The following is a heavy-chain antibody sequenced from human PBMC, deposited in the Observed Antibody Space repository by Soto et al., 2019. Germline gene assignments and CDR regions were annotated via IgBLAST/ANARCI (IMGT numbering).Heavy chain of an antibody. J-gene: IGHJ4*02. CDR1: GYTFTSYD. Sequence: ASVKVSCKASGYTFTSYDINWVRQATGQGLEWMGWMNPNSGNTAYAQKFQGRVTMTRSTSITTAYMELSSLRSEDTAVYYCAREVAGKLDYWGQGTLVTVPQ. D-gene: IGHD2-15*01. V-gene: IGHV1-8*01. CDR3: AREVAGKLDY. CDR2: MNPNSGNT.